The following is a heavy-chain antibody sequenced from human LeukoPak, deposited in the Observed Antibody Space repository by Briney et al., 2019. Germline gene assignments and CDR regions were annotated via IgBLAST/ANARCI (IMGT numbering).Heavy chain of an antibody. J-gene: IGHJ4*02. Sequence: GGSLRLSCAASGFTFTTYWMHWVRQAPGKGLVWVSHINSDGSSTSYADSVKGRFTISRDNAKNTLYLQMNSLRAEDTAVYYCAREGGVGASVYWGQGTLVTVSS. CDR1: GFTFTTYW. CDR2: INSDGSST. CDR3: AREGGVGASVY. D-gene: IGHD1-26*01. V-gene: IGHV3-74*01.